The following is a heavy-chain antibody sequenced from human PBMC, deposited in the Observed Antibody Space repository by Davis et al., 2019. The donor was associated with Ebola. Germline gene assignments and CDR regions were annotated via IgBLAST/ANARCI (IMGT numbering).Heavy chain of an antibody. Sequence: MPGGSLRLSCTVSGGSIISSSSYWGWIRQPPRKGLEWIGSIYYSGITYYNPSLKSRVTISVDTSKNQFSLKLRSVTAADTAMYYCARRVWFGEEETNWFDPWGQGTLVTVSS. V-gene: IGHV4-39*01. D-gene: IGHD3-10*01. CDR3: ARRVWFGEEETNWFDP. J-gene: IGHJ5*02. CDR1: GGSIISSSSY. CDR2: IYYSGIT.